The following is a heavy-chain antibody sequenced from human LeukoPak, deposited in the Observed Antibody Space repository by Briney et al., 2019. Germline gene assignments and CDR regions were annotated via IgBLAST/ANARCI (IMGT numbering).Heavy chain of an antibody. Sequence: SETLCLTCTVSGDSISGYYWSWIRQPPGKGLEWIAFIHSSGTTNYNPSLKSRVSISVDTSNDQFSLNVNSVTAADTAFYYCARGGASSEWFDPWGQGTLVTVSS. CDR2: IHSSGTT. D-gene: IGHD6-25*01. J-gene: IGHJ5*02. CDR1: GDSISGYY. V-gene: IGHV4-59*01. CDR3: ARGGASSEWFDP.